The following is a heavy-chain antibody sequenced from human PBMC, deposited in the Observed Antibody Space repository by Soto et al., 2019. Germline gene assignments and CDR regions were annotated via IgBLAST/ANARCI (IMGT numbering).Heavy chain of an antibody. CDR3: ARRYGSCFDY. Sequence: QVQLQESGPGLVKPSETLSLTCTVSGGSISSYYWSWIRQPPGKGLDWIGYIYYSGSTNYNPSLKSRVTKSVDTSKNQFSRKLSAVTAADTAVYYCARRYGSCFDYWGQGTLVTVSS. CDR1: GGSISSYY. D-gene: IGHD5-18*01. J-gene: IGHJ4*02. CDR2: IYYSGST. V-gene: IGHV4-59*08.